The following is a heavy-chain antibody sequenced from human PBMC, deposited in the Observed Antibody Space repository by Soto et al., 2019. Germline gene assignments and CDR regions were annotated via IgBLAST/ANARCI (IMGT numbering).Heavy chain of an antibody. J-gene: IGHJ4*02. CDR1: GDSISSSSYY. D-gene: IGHD1-26*01. Sequence: QLQLQESGPGLVKPSETLSLTCTVSGDSISSSSYYWGWIRQPPGKGLEWIGNIFYSGITYYNPSLKGRVAMSVDTSKSQFSLNLPSVTAADTAVYYCARRKYSGTFWSLDYWGRGTQVTVSS. CDR3: ARRKYSGTFWSLDY. CDR2: IFYSGIT. V-gene: IGHV4-39*01.